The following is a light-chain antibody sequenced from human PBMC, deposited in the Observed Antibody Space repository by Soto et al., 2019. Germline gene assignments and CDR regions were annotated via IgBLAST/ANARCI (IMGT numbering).Light chain of an antibody. CDR3: AAWDDSLNGVV. V-gene: IGLV1-44*01. CDR1: SSNVGSYT. J-gene: IGLJ2*01. CDR2: SGN. Sequence: QSVLTQPPSASGTPGQRVTISCSGSSSNVGSYTVYWYQQLPGTAPKVLIYSGNRRPSGVPARFSGSKSGTSASLAISGLQSADEADYYCAAWDDSLNGVVFGGGTKLTVL.